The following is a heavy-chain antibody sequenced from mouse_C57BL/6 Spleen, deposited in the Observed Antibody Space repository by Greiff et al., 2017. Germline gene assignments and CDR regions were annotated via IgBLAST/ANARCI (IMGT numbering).Heavy chain of an antibody. V-gene: IGHV1-15*01. Sequence: QVQLQQSGAELVRPGASVTLSCKASGYTFTDYEMHWVKQTPVHGLEWIGAIDPETGGTAYTQKFKGKAILTADKSSSTAYMELRNLTAEDSAVYYCTVITTVVNYFDYWGQGTTLTVSS. CDR1: GYTFTDYE. D-gene: IGHD1-1*01. J-gene: IGHJ2*01. CDR3: TVITTVVNYFDY. CDR2: IDPETGGT.